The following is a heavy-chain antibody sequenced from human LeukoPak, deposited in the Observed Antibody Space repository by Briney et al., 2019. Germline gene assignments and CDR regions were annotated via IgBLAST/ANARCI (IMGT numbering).Heavy chain of an antibody. CDR1: GFTFSSYG. Sequence: GGSLRLSCAASGFTFSSYGMSWVRQAPGKGLEWVSAISGSGGSTYYADSVKGRFTISRDNSKNTLYLQMNSLRAEDTAVYYCAKVDRITMIVVVITTLDYWGQGTLVTVST. J-gene: IGHJ4*02. CDR3: AKVDRITMIVVVITTLDY. D-gene: IGHD3-22*01. V-gene: IGHV3-23*01. CDR2: ISGSGGST.